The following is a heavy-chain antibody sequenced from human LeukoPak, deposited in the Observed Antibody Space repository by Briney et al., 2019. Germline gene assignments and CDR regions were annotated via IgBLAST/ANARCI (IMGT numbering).Heavy chain of an antibody. CDR1: GYSISSGYY. CDR2: IYHSGNT. CDR3: ARDSLPLGYCSGGSCRQPDY. Sequence: SETLSLTCAVSGYSISSGYYWGWIRQPPGKGLEWIGSIYHSGNTYYNPSLKSRVTISVDTPKNQFSLNLSSVTAADTAVYYCARDSLPLGYCSGGSCRQPDYWGQGTLVTVSS. J-gene: IGHJ4*02. D-gene: IGHD2-15*01. V-gene: IGHV4-38-2*02.